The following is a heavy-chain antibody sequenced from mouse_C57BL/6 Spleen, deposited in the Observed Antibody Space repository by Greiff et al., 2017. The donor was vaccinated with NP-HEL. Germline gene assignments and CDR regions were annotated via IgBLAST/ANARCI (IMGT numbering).Heavy chain of an antibody. J-gene: IGHJ2*01. CDR1: GYTFTSYW. Sequence: QVQLQQPGAELVKPGASVKLSCKASGYTFTSYWMQWVKQRPGQGLEWIGEIDPSDSYTNYNQKFKGKATLTVDTSSSTAYMQLSSRTSEDSAVYYCAREGWDGYWGQGTTLTVSS. D-gene: IGHD3-3*01. V-gene: IGHV1-50*01. CDR3: AREGWDGY. CDR2: IDPSDSYT.